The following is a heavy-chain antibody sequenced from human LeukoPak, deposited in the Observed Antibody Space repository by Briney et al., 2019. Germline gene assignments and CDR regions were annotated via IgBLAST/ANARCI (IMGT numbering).Heavy chain of an antibody. CDR2: INPNNGDT. D-gene: IGHD3-10*01. CDR3: ARDGGLDY. J-gene: IGHJ4*02. Sequence: GASVKVSCKASGYTFTSYGISWVRQAPGQGLEWMGWINPNNGDTNYAQKFQGRVTMTRDTSITTAYMELNRLKSDDTAVFYCARDGGLDYWGQGTLITVSS. CDR1: GYTFTSYG. V-gene: IGHV1-2*02.